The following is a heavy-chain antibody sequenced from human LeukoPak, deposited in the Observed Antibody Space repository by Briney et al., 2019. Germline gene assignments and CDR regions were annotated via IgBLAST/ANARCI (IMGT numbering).Heavy chain of an antibody. CDR2: IIHNGSS. J-gene: IGHJ4*02. D-gene: IGHD6-19*01. Sequence: PSETLPLTCDVYGDSLSGYYWTWIRQTPGKGLEWIGEIIHNGSSSVNPSLESRVTISVDTSKNRFSLKLSSVTAADTAVYYCAREAGYSSGWYDYWGQGTLVTVSS. CDR1: GDSLSGYY. V-gene: IGHV4-34*12. CDR3: AREAGYSSGWYDY.